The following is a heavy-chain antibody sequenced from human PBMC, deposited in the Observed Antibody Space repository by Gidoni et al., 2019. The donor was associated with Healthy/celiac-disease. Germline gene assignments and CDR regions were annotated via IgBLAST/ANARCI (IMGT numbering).Heavy chain of an antibody. CDR3: ARDESGGSYVFDY. D-gene: IGHD1-26*01. J-gene: IGHJ4*02. Sequence: EVQLVETGGGLIQPGGSLRLSCAASVFTVSSNYMSGVRQAPGKGLEWVSVIYSGGSTYYADSVKGRFTSSRDNSKNTLYLQMNSLRAEDTAVYYCARDESGGSYVFDYWGQGTLVTVSS. CDR2: IYSGGST. CDR1: VFTVSSNY. V-gene: IGHV3-53*02.